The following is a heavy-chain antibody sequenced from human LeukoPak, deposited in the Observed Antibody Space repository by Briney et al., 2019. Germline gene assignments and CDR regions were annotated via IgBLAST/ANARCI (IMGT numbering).Heavy chain of an antibody. D-gene: IGHD2-2*02. V-gene: IGHV4-34*01. CDR1: GGSFSGYY. J-gene: IGHJ4*02. Sequence: SETLSLTCAVYGGSFSGYYCSWIRQPPGKGLEWIGEINHSGSTNYNPSLKSRVTISVDASKNQFSLKLSSVTAADTAVYYCARGLYCSSTSCYTGGYWGQGTLVTVSS. CDR3: ARGLYCSSTSCYTGGY. CDR2: INHSGST.